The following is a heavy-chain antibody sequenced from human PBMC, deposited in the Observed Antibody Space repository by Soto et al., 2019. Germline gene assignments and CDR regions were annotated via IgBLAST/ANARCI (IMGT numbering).Heavy chain of an antibody. CDR1: GFTFSSSA. CDR3: XAAPTTGYPDYYYGX. Sequence: QMQLLQSGPEVKKPGTSVKVSCKASGFTFSSSAVQWVRQARGQRLEWIGRIVVGSDTTDYAQKLQERVTITRDMSTGTAYMELNTLRSEDTAVYYXXAAPTTGYPDYYYGX. V-gene: IGHV1-58*01. J-gene: IGHJ6*01. CDR2: IVVGSDTT. D-gene: IGHD3-9*01.